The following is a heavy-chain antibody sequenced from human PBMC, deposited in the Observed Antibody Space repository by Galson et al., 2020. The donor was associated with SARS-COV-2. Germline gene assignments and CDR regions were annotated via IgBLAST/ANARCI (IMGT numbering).Heavy chain of an antibody. CDR3: ATDSSGYGRFDP. V-gene: IGHV4-31*11. D-gene: IGHD3-22*01. J-gene: IGHJ5*02. CDR2: IFYSGTT. Sequence: SETLSLTCAVSGGPISNGGYYWSWIRQLPGKGLEWIGYIFYSGTTYYNPSLKSRVTISIDTSKNQFSLKLNSVTAADTAVYYCATDSSGYGRFDPWGQGALVTVSS. CDR1: GGPISNGGYY.